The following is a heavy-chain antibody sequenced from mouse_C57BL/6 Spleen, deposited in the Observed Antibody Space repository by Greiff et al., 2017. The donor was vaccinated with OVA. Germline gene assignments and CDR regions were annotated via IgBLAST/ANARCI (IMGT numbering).Heavy chain of an antibody. D-gene: IGHD1-1*01. CDR1: GYTFTSYW. CDR3: ARWGTTVVDWYFDV. Sequence: QVQLQQPGTELVKPGASVKLSCKASGYTFTSYWMHWVKQRPGQGLEWIGNINPSNGGTNYNEKFKSKATLTVDKSSSTAYMQLSSLTSEDSAVYYGARWGTTVVDWYFDVWGTGTTVTVSS. V-gene: IGHV1-53*01. CDR2: INPSNGGT. J-gene: IGHJ1*03.